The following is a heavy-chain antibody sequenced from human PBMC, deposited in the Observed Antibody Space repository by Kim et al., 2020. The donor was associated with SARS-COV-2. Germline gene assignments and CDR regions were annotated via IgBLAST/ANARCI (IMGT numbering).Heavy chain of an antibody. J-gene: IGHJ5*02. CDR1: GGSISSYY. Sequence: SETLSLTCTVSGGSISSYYWSWIRQPAGKGLEWIGRIYTSGSTNYNPSLKSRVTMSVDTSKNQFSLKLSSVTAADTAVYYCARDIVWFGELSLNWFDPWGQGTLVTVSS. CDR3: ARDIVWFGELSLNWFDP. V-gene: IGHV4-4*07. CDR2: IYTSGST. D-gene: IGHD3-10*01.